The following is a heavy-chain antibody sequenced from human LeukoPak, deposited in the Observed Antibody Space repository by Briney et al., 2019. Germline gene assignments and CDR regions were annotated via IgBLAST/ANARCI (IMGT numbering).Heavy chain of an antibody. D-gene: IGHD3-16*01. V-gene: IGHV3-30*04. CDR2: ISYDGSNK. CDR3: ARDMRDY. CDR1: GFTCSSYA. J-gene: IGHJ4*02. Sequence: GRSLRLSCAASGFTCSSYAMHWVRQAPGKGLEWLAVISYDGSNKYYADSVKGRFTISRDNSRNTLYLQMNSLRAEDTAVYYCARDMRDYWGQGTLVTVSS.